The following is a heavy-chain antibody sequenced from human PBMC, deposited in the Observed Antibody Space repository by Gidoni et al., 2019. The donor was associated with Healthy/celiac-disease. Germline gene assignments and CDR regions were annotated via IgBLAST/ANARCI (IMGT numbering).Heavy chain of an antibody. Sequence: EVQLLESGGGLVQPGRSLRLSCVASGFTFSSYAMSWVRQAPGKGLEWVSTISGGGGSTYFADSVKGRFTISRDNSKNTLFLQMNSLRAEDTAVYYCAKDRGDLSGSSTIHWGQGTLVTVSS. V-gene: IGHV3-23*01. CDR2: ISGGGGST. CDR3: AKDRGDLSGSSTIH. J-gene: IGHJ4*02. CDR1: GFTFSSYA. D-gene: IGHD1-26*01.